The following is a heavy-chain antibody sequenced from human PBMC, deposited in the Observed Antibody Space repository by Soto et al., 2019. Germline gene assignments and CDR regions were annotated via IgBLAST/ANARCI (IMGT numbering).Heavy chain of an antibody. V-gene: IGHV1-58*01. CDR2: IVVGSGNT. Sequence: EASVKVSCKASGFTFTSSAVQWVRQARGQRLEWIGWIVVGSGNTNYAQKFQERVTITRDMSTSTAYMELSSLRSEDTAVYYCAAANAPFYYYYGMDVWGQGTTVTVSS. D-gene: IGHD2-2*01. CDR1: GFTFTSSA. CDR3: AAANAPFYYYYGMDV. J-gene: IGHJ6*02.